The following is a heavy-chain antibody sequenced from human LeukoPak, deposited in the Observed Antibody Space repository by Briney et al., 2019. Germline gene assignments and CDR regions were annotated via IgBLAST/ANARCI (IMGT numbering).Heavy chain of an antibody. CDR1: GFTVSTNY. Sequence: GGSLRLSCAASGFTVSTNYMSWVRQAPGKGLEWVSVIYSGGSTYYADSVRGRFTISRDNSKNTLYLQMNSLRAEDTAVYYCARGSGGSYYMNYWGQGTLVTVSS. CDR3: ARGSGGSYYMNY. J-gene: IGHJ4*02. CDR2: IYSGGST. V-gene: IGHV3-53*01. D-gene: IGHD1-26*01.